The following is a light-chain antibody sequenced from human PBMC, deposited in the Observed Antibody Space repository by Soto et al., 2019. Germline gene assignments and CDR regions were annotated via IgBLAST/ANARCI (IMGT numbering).Light chain of an antibody. V-gene: IGLV2-23*01. CDR2: EGS. J-gene: IGLJ2*01. CDR1: SSDVGSYNL. Sequence: QSALTQPASVSGSPGQSITISCTGTSSDVGSYNLVSWYQKHPGKAPKLMIYEGSKRPSGVSNRFSGSKSGNTASLTISGLQAEDEADYYCFSYAGSSTLIFGGGTKVTVL. CDR3: FSYAGSSTLI.